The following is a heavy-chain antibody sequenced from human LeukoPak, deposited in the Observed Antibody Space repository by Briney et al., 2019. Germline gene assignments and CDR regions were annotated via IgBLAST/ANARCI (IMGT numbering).Heavy chain of an antibody. CDR1: GFTFSDYY. V-gene: IGHV4-59*12. D-gene: IGHD1-26*01. CDR2: IYYSGST. J-gene: IGHJ4*02. Sequence: GSLRLSCAASGFTFSDYYMSWIRQAPGKGLEWIGYIYYSGSTYYNPSLKSRVTISVDTSKNQFSLKLSSVTAADTAVYYCARDSVYSGSSLDYWGQGTLVTVSS. CDR3: ARDSVYSGSSLDY.